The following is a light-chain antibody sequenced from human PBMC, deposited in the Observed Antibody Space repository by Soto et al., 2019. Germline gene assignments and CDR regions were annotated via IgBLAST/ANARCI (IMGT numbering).Light chain of an antibody. CDR2: AAS. V-gene: IGKV1-6*01. J-gene: IGKJ5*01. CDR1: QSISNY. CDR3: LQDYTYPYT. Sequence: IQMTQSPSSLSASVGDRVTITCRASQSISNYLNWYQQKPGKAPKLLIYAASSLQSGVPSRFSGSGSGTDFTLTISSLQPEDFATYYCLQDYTYPYTFGQGTRLEIK.